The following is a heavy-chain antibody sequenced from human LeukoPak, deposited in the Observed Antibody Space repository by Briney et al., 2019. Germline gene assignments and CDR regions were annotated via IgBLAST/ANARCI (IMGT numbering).Heavy chain of an antibody. CDR2: MNPNSGNT. J-gene: IGHJ3*02. Sequence: ASVKVSCKASGYTFTSYDINWVRQATGQGLEWMGWMNPNSGNTGYAQKFRGRVTITRNTSISTAYMELSSLRSEDTAVYYCARGSGWHINDAFDIWGQGTMVTVSS. D-gene: IGHD6-19*01. CDR1: GYTFTSYD. CDR3: ARGSGWHINDAFDI. V-gene: IGHV1-8*03.